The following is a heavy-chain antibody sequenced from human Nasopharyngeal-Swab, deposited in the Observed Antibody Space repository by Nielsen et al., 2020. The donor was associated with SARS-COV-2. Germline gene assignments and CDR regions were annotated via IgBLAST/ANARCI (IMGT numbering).Heavy chain of an antibody. V-gene: IGHV1-8*01. CDR3: ARGHIAARPAWTQCYYYYYMDV. D-gene: IGHD6-6*01. CDR2: MNPNSGNT. J-gene: IGHJ6*03. Sequence: WVRQAPGQGLEWMGWMNPNSGNTGYAQKFQGRVTMTRNTSISTAYMELSSLRSEDTAVYYCARGHIAARPAWTQCYYYYYMDVWGKGTTVTVSS.